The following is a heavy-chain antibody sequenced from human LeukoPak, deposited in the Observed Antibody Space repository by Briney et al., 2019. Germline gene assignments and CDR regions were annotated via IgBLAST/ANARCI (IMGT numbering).Heavy chain of an antibody. CDR1: GFTFSSYN. V-gene: IGHV3-48*04. CDR2: ISSSRSTI. Sequence: GGSLRLSCAASGFTFSSYNMNWVRQAPGKGLEWVSYISSSRSTIYYADSVKGRFTISRDNAKNSLYLQMNSLRAEDTAVYYCAELGITMIGGVWGKGTTVTISS. J-gene: IGHJ6*04. D-gene: IGHD3-10*02. CDR3: AELGITMIGGV.